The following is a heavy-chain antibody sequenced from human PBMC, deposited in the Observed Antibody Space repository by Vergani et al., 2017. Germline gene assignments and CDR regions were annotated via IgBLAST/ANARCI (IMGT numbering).Heavy chain of an antibody. J-gene: IGHJ4*02. D-gene: IGHD3-10*01. Sequence: EVQLLESGGGLVQPGGSLRLSCAASGFTFSSYAMSWVRQAPGKGLEWVSAISGSGGSTYYPVSVKGRFTVSGDNSKNTLYRQMNSLRAEDTAVYYCAKALWFGELVLFDYWGQGTLVTVSS. CDR1: GFTFSSYA. CDR2: ISGSGGST. V-gene: IGHV3-23*01. CDR3: AKALWFGELVLFDY.